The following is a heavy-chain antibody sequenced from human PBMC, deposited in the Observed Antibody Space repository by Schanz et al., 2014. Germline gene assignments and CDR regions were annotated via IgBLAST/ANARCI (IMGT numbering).Heavy chain of an antibody. D-gene: IGHD6-25*01. J-gene: IGHJ4*02. CDR2: ISGSGGST. V-gene: IGHV3-23*01. CDR3: AKVRYSSGWRGDYFDE. CDR1: GFAFSSYG. Sequence: EVQLLESGGGLVQPGGSLRLSCTASGFAFSSYGMNWVRQAPGKGLEWVSAISGSGGSTYYADSVKGRFTISRDNSKNTLYLQMNSLRAEDTAVYYCAKVRYSSGWRGDYFDEWGQGTLVTVAS.